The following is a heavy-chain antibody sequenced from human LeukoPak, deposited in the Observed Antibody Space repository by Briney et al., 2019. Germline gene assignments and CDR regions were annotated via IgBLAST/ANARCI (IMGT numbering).Heavy chain of an antibody. V-gene: IGHV3-33*01. CDR1: GFTFSSYG. D-gene: IGHD6-19*01. J-gene: IGHJ4*02. CDR2: IWYDGSNK. Sequence: GGSLRLSCAASGFTFSSYGTHWVRQAPGKGLEWVAVIWYDGSNKYYADSVKGRFTISRDNSKNTLYLQMNSLRAEDTAVYYCAGDQSKQWLIHPQYYFDYWGQGTLVTVSS. CDR3: AGDQSKQWLIHPQYYFDY.